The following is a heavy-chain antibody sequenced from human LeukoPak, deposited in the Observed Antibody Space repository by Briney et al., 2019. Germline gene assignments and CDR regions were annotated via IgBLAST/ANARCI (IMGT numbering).Heavy chain of an antibody. J-gene: IGHJ5*02. V-gene: IGHV3-23*01. CDR1: GFTFNKYA. CDR3: AKVEFDP. CDR2: ISDSGRIT. Sequence: GGSLRLSCAASGFTFNKYAMNWVRQAPGKGLEWVSGISDSGRITYYADSVEGRFTISRDNSKNTLYLQMNGLRAEDTALYYCAKVEFDPWGQGTLVTVSS.